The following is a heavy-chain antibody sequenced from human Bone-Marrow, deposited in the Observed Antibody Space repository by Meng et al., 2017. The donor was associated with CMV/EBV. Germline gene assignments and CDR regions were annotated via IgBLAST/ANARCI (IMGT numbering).Heavy chain of an antibody. Sequence: GGSLRLSCAASGFTFSRNDMHWVRQAPGKGLEWVAFIRYDGSNKYYADSVKGRFTISRDNSKNTLYLQMNSLGPEDTAVYYCARGPLYSISSGTYYFGMDVWGQGTTVTVSS. J-gene: IGHJ6*02. CDR3: ARGPLYSISSGTYYFGMDV. CDR1: GFTFSRND. V-gene: IGHV3-30*02. CDR2: IRYDGSNK. D-gene: IGHD6-6*01.